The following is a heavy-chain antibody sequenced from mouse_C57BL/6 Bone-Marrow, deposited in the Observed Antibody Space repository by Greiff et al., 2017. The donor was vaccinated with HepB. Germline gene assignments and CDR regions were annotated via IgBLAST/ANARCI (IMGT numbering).Heavy chain of an antibody. CDR2: ISYDGSN. CDR3: ARGYSWYFDV. CDR1: GYSITSGYY. J-gene: IGHJ1*03. D-gene: IGHD2-12*01. Sequence: EVQRVESGPGLVKPSQSLSLTCSVTGYSITSGYYWNWIRQFPGNKLEWMGYISYDGSNNYNPSLKNRISITRDTSKNQFFLKLNSVTTEDTATYYCARGYSWYFDVWGTGTTVTVSS. V-gene: IGHV3-6*01.